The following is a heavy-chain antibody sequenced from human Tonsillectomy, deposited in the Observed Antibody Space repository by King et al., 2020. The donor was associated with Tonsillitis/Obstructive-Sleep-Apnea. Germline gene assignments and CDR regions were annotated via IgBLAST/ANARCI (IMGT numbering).Heavy chain of an antibody. D-gene: IGHD3-16*01. CDR2: ISPTSGTT. CDR3: ARVRSRITFGGVPNDAFDI. J-gene: IGHJ3*02. Sequence: QLVQSGAEVKRPGASVKVSCKASGYTFTDYYIHWVRQAPGQGLEWMGFISPTSGTTRYAPKFQGRVSMTRDTSTNTVYMDLSSLGSDDTAIYYCARVRSRITFGGVPNDAFDIWGPGTMVTVSS. CDR1: GYTFTDYY. V-gene: IGHV1-46*01.